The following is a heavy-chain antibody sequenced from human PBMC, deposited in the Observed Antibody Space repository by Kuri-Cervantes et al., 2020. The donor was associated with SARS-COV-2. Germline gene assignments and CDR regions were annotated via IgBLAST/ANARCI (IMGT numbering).Heavy chain of an antibody. CDR2: ISYDGSNK. CDR3: AKDAGVGATGSVDY. CDR1: GFTFSSCV. Sequence: GESLKISCAASGFTFSSCVLHWVCQAPGKGLEWVAIISYDGSNKDYADSVKGRFTISRDNSKNTLYLQMNSLRAEDTAVYYCAKDAGVGATGSVDYWGQGTLVTVSS. D-gene: IGHD1-26*01. V-gene: IGHV3-30*18. J-gene: IGHJ4*02.